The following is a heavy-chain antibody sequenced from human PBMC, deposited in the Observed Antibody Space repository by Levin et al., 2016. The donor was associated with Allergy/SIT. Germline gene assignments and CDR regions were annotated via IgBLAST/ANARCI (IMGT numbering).Heavy chain of an antibody. CDR3: ARGVRDGYSNYWYFDV. D-gene: IGHD5-18*01. V-gene: IGHV1-18*01. Sequence: ASVKVSCKASGYTFTNYDVAWVRQAPGQGLEWMGRIGGYSGNTNYAQNFRGRVTMTMDTSTSTADMELRSLRSDDTAIYFCARGVRDGYSNYWYFDVWGRGTLVTVSS. CDR2: IGGYSGNT. CDR1: GYTFTNYD. J-gene: IGHJ2*01.